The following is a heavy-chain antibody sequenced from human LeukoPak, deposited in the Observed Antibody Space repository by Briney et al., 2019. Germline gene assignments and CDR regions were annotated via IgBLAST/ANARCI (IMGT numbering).Heavy chain of an antibody. Sequence: PSETLSLTCTVSGGSLGGYYWSWIRQTPGKGLEYIGYIYPTGNTNWNTNYNPSLKSRVTISVDTSKNQFSLNLTSVTAADTAKYYCARLQWLVRSWFDPWGQGTLVIVSS. CDR2: IYPTGNTNWNT. CDR3: ARLQWLVRSWFDP. J-gene: IGHJ5*02. V-gene: IGHV4-4*08. CDR1: GGSLGGYY. D-gene: IGHD6-19*01.